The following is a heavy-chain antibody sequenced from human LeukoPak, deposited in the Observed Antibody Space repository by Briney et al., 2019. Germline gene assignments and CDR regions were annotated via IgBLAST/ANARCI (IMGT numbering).Heavy chain of an antibody. D-gene: IGHD6-13*01. CDR2: IYWDDDK. Sequence: SDPTLVKPTQTLTLTCTFSGFSLSTSGGGGGWIRQPPGKALEWLALIYWDDDKRYSPSLKSRLTITKDPYKNQVVLTMTNMDPVDTATYYCAHRWVGSSWYWVYFDYWGQGTLVTVSS. V-gene: IGHV2-5*02. CDR3: AHRWVGSSWYWVYFDY. J-gene: IGHJ4*02. CDR1: GFSLSTSGGG.